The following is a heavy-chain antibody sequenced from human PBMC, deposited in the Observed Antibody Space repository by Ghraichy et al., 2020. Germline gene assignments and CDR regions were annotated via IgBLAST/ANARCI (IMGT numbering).Heavy chain of an antibody. J-gene: IGHJ3*02. CDR3: ARTDYGDYGDAFDI. V-gene: IGHV2-26*01. CDR1: GFSLSNARMG. Sequence: SGPTLVKPTETLTLTCTVSGFSLSNARMGVSWIRQPPGKALEWLAHIFSNDEKSYSTSLKSRLTISKDTSKSQVVLTMTNMDPVDTATYYCARTDYGDYGDAFDIWGQGTMVTVSS. D-gene: IGHD4-17*01. CDR2: IFSNDEK.